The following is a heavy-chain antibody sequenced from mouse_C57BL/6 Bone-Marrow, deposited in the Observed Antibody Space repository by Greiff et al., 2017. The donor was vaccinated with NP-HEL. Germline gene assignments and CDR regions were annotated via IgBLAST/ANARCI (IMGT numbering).Heavy chain of an antibody. J-gene: IGHJ3*01. V-gene: IGHV5-6*01. Sequence: EVHLVESGGDLVKPGGSLKLSCAASGFTFSSYGMSWVRQTPDKRLEWVATISSGGSYTYYPDSVKGRFTISRDNAKNTLYLQMSSLKSEDTAMYYCARRYYSNSAWFAYWGQGTLVTVSA. D-gene: IGHD2-5*01. CDR3: ARRYYSNSAWFAY. CDR1: GFTFSSYG. CDR2: ISSGGSYT.